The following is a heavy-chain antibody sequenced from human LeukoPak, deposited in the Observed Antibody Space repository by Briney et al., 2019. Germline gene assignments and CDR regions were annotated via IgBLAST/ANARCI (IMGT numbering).Heavy chain of an antibody. CDR2: INWDGGSP. Sequence: PGGSLRLSCAASGFTFDDYGMSWVRQAPGKGLEWVAGINWDGGSPRYADSVKGRFTISRDNAKNSLYLQMTTLRAEDTAVYYCGRDSQSGYSSIWYQLAQIDYWGQETLVTVPS. D-gene: IGHD5-12*01. CDR1: GFTFDDYG. CDR3: GRDSQSGYSSIWYQLAQIDY. V-gene: IGHV3-20*04. J-gene: IGHJ4*02.